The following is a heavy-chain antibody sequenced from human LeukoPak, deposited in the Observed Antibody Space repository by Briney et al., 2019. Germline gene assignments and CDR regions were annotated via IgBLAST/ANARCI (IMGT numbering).Heavy chain of an antibody. CDR1: GGSISTYY. CDR2: IYYSGST. J-gene: IGHJ5*02. V-gene: IGHV4-59*01. Sequence: SETLSLTCTVSGGSISTYYWGWIRQPPGKGLEWIGYIYYSGSTSYNTSLKSRVTISVDTSKNQFSLKLSSVTAADTAVYYCARGGHGAADQWGQGTLVTVSS. D-gene: IGHD1-26*01. CDR3: ARGGHGAADQ.